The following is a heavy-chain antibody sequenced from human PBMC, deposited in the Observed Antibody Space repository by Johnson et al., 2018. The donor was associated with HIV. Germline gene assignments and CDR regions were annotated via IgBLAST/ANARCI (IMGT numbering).Heavy chain of an antibody. D-gene: IGHD3-22*01. CDR3: VRDGNYYDRSGYRVDAFDV. CDR1: GFIFSKAW. J-gene: IGHJ3*01. V-gene: IGHV3-15*01. CDR2: IKSRTDGGTT. Sequence: VQLVESGGGLVKPGGSLRLSCVASGFIFSKAWMTWVRQAPGKGLEWVGRIKSRTDGGTTDYAALVKDRFTISRDDSKNTLYLQMNSLRAEDTAVYYCVRDGNYYDRSGYRVDAFDVWGQGTMVTVSS.